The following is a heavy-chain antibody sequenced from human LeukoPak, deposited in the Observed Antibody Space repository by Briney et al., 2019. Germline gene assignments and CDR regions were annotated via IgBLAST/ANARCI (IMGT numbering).Heavy chain of an antibody. V-gene: IGHV4-30-4*01. CDR1: GGSISSGDYY. D-gene: IGHD1-26*01. CDR3: ARDRPSTVGAKGAFDI. CDR2: IYYSGST. Sequence: SETLSLTCTVPGGSISSGDYYWSWIRQPPGKGLEWIGYIYYSGSTYYNPSLKSRVTISVDTSKNQFSLKLSSVTAADTAVYYCARDRPSTVGAKGAFDIWGQGTMVTVSS. J-gene: IGHJ3*02.